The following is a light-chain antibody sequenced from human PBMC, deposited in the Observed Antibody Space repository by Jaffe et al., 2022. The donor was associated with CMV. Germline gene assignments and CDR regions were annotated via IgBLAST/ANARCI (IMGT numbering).Light chain of an antibody. CDR2: GAS. V-gene: IGKV3-15*01. J-gene: IGKJ4*01. CDR3: QQYNNWEKG. CDR1: QSVSSN. Sequence: EIVMTQSPATLSVSPGERATLSCRASQSVSSNLAWYQQKPGQAPRLLIYGASTRATGIPARFSGSGSGTEFTLTISSLQSEDFAVYYCQQYNNWEKGFGGGTKVEIK.